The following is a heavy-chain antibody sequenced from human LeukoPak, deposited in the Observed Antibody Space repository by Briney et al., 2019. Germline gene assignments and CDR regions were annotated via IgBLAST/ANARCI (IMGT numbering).Heavy chain of an antibody. Sequence: ASVKVSCKASGYTFTSYAITWVRQAPGQGLEWMGWISAYNGYTNYAQKLQGRFTMTTDTSTTTAYMELRSLRSDDTAFYYCARRTYSSSSSLFDYWGQGTLVTVSS. CDR3: ARRTYSSSSSLFDY. V-gene: IGHV1-18*01. CDR2: ISAYNGYT. CDR1: GYTFTSYA. D-gene: IGHD6-6*01. J-gene: IGHJ4*02.